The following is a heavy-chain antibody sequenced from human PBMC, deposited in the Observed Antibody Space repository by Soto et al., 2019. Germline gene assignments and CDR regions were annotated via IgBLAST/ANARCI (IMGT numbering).Heavy chain of an antibody. V-gene: IGHV3-15*01. CDR2: IKSKTDGGTT. CDR1: GFTFSNAW. CDR3: TTRVGGKYCTKDRACDY. Sequence: GGSLRLSCAAPGFTFSNAWMSWVRQAPGKGLEWVGRIKSKTDGGTTDYAAPVKGRFTISRDDSKNTLYLQMNSLKTEDTAVYYCTTRVGGKYCTKDRACDYWGQGTLVTVSS. J-gene: IGHJ4*02. D-gene: IGHD2-8*01.